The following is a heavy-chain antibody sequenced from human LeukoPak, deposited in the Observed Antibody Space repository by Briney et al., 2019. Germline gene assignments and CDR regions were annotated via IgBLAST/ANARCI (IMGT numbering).Heavy chain of an antibody. Sequence: PGRPLRLSCAASGFTFSNFEMNWVRQAPGKGLEWVSYISNSARTIFYADSVKGRFTISRDNAKKSLYLQMNSLRVEDTAVYYCARVYPTGYFYYMDVWGIGATVTVS. CDR3: ARVYPTGYFYYMDV. CDR2: ISNSARTI. V-gene: IGHV3-48*03. J-gene: IGHJ6*03. CDR1: GFTFSNFE. D-gene: IGHD1-1*01.